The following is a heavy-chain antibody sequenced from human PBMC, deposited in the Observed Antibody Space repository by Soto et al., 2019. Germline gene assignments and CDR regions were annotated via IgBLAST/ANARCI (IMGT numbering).Heavy chain of an antibody. CDR2: IYYSGST. CDR1: GGSVSSGSYY. CDR3: ARCDIVATSGMDV. D-gene: IGHD5-12*01. V-gene: IGHV4-61*01. Sequence: SETLSLTCTVSGGSVSSGSYYWSWIRQPPGKGLEWIGYIYYSGSTNYNPSLKSRVTISVDTSKNQFSLKLSSVTAAETAVYYCARCDIVATSGMDVWGQGTTVTSP. J-gene: IGHJ6*02.